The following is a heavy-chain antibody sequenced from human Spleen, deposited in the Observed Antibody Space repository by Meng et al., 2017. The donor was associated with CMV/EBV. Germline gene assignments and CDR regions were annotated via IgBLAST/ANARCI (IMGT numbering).Heavy chain of an antibody. CDR3: AKMLGGPADY. V-gene: IGHV6-1*01. CDR2: TNYRSKWYN. D-gene: IGHD1-26*01. CDR1: GDSVSSNSAA. J-gene: IGHJ4*02. Sequence: VQLQQSGPGLVKHSQTLSRTCAISGDSVSSNSAAWNWIRQSPSRGLEWLGRTNYRSKWYNDYAVSVKSRITTNPDTSKNQFSLQLSSVTPEDTAIYYCAKMLGGPADYWGQGTLVTVSS.